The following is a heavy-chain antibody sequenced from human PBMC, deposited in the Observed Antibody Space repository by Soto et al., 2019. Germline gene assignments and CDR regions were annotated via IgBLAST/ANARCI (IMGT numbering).Heavy chain of an antibody. D-gene: IGHD6-13*01. Sequence: QVQLVQSGAEVKKPGSSVKVSCKASGGTFSSYTISWVRQAPGQGLEWMGRIIPILGIANYAQKFQGRVTITAHKSTSTAYMELSSLRSEDTAVYYCARDKRGPYSSPDYWGQGTLVTVSS. J-gene: IGHJ4*02. CDR3: ARDKRGPYSSPDY. CDR2: IIPILGIA. CDR1: GGTFSSYT. V-gene: IGHV1-69*08.